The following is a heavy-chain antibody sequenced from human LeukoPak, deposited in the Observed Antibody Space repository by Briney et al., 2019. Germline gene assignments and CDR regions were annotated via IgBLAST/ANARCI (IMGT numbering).Heavy chain of an antibody. D-gene: IGHD2-2*01. CDR2: IGAYSGNT. Sequence: GASVKVSCKASGYTFPSYGISWVRQAPGQGLEWMGWIGAYSGNTKYAQKFQGRVTMTTDTSSKTAYMELRSLRSDDAAVYYCARAGCSSTSCYAAHYYYGMDVWGQGTTVTVSS. CDR1: GYTFPSYG. CDR3: ARAGCSSTSCYAAHYYYGMDV. J-gene: IGHJ6*02. V-gene: IGHV1-18*04.